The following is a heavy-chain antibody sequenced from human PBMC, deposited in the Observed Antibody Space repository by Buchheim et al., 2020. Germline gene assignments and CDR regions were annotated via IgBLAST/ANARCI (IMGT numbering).Heavy chain of an antibody. CDR2: IYATGST. Sequence: QVQLQESGPGLVKPSQTLSLTCTVSGSSISSGSYYWTWIRQPAGKGLEWIGRIYATGSTHYHSSLKRRVSISLDTSKNHLSLTLSSVTAADTAVYYCAASSFLDTAMVFDYWGRGAL. CDR3: AASSFLDTAMVFDY. D-gene: IGHD5-18*01. V-gene: IGHV4-61*02. CDR1: GSSISSGSYY. J-gene: IGHJ4*02.